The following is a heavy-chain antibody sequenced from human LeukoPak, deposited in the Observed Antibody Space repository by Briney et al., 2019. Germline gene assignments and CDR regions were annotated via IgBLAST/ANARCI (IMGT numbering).Heavy chain of an antibody. J-gene: IGHJ6*02. V-gene: IGHV3-7*03. D-gene: IGHD1/OR15-1a*01. CDR2: MNKDGSEK. CDR1: GFILSNHW. CDR3: ARNNDMDV. Sequence: GSSLRLSCAASGFILSNHWMTWVRQAPGKGPEWVANMNKDGSEKYYVDSVKGRFTISGDTAKNSLYLQMNNLRAEDTALYYCARNNDMDVRGQGTTVIVSS.